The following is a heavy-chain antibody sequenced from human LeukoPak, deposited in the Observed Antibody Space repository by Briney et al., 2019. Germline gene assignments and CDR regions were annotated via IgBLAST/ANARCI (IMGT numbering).Heavy chain of an antibody. D-gene: IGHD3-22*01. CDR3: ARETYYDSSGSQASRYFDY. CDR2: IIPNFGIA. V-gene: IGHV1-69*04. J-gene: IGHJ4*02. Sequence: SVKVSCKASGGTFSSYAISWVRQAPGQGLEWMGRIIPNFGIANYAQKFQGRVTITADKSTSTAYMELSSLRSEDTAVYYCARETYYDSSGSQASRYFDYWGQGTLVTVSS. CDR1: GGTFSSYA.